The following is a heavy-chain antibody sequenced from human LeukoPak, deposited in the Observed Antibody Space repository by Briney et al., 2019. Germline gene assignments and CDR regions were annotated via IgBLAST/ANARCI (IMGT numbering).Heavy chain of an antibody. V-gene: IGHV3-43*02. J-gene: IGHJ4*02. CDR3: AKDRGDSRNWYYEIDY. D-gene: IGHD1-7*01. CDR2: ISGDGGST. Sequence: PGGSLGLSCAAPGFMFHDYAIHWVRQAPGKGLEWVSLISGDGGSTFYADSVKGRFTISRDNSKNTLYLQMNSLRAEDTAVYYCAKDRGDSRNWYYEIDYWGQGTLVTVSS. CDR1: GFMFHDYA.